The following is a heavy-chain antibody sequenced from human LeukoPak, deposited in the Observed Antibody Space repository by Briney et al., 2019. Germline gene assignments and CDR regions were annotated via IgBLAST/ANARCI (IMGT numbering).Heavy chain of an antibody. J-gene: IGHJ4*02. CDR3: ARGGIAARRIDY. CDR2: IYYSGST. CDR1: GGSISSGSYY. D-gene: IGHD6-6*01. Sequence: SETLSLTCTVSGGSISSGSYYWGWIRQPPGKGLEWIGSIYYSGSTYYNPSLKSRVTISVDTSKNQFSLKLSSVTAADTAVYYCARGGIAARRIDYWGQGTLVTVSS. V-gene: IGHV4-39*01.